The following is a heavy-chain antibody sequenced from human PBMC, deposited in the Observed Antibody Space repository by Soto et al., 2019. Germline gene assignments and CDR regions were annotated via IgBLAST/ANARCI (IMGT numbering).Heavy chain of an antibody. J-gene: IGHJ6*02. CDR3: ARDLYGIAAAGRDYYYYGMDV. V-gene: IGHV1-69*13. CDR1: GGTFSSYA. Sequence: ASVKVSCKASGGTFSSYAISWVRQAPGQGLEWMGGIIPIFGTANYAQKFQGRVTITADESTSTAYMELSSLRSEDTAVYYCARDLYGIAAAGRDYYYYGMDVWGQGTTVTVSS. D-gene: IGHD6-13*01. CDR2: IIPIFGTA.